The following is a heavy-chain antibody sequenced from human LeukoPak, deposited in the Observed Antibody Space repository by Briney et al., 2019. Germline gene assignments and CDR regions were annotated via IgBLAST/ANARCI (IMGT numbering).Heavy chain of an antibody. Sequence: GGSLRLSCTASGFTFSNYGMNWVRQAPGKGLECLSYISSSGSSKYYTDSVKGRVAISRDNAKNSLYLQMNSLRAEDTAIYYCAREYSSTWYAGRGLFDYWGQGTLVTVSS. CDR2: ISSSGSSK. CDR1: GFTFSNYG. D-gene: IGHD6-13*01. V-gene: IGHV3-48*03. J-gene: IGHJ4*02. CDR3: AREYSSTWYAGRGLFDY.